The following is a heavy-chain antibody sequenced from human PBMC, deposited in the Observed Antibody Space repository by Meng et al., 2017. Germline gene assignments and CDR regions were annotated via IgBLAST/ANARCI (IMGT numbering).Heavy chain of an antibody. CDR1: GYTFTSYD. D-gene: IGHD6-19*01. J-gene: IGHJ5*02. Sequence: QVQLVQSEAWVEKPGASVKVLCKASGYTFTSYDINWVRQATGQGLEWMGWMNPNSGNTGYAQKFQGRVTITRNTSISTAYMELSSLRSEDTAVYYCARGLAVAGTVFWFDPWGQGTLVTVSS. CDR3: ARGLAVAGTVFWFDP. CDR2: MNPNSGNT. V-gene: IGHV1-8*03.